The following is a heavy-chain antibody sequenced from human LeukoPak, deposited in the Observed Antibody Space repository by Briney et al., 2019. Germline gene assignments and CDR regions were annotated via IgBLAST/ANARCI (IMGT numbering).Heavy chain of an antibody. D-gene: IGHD3-22*01. CDR1: GFIFSSYG. V-gene: IGHV3-33*01. Sequence: GRSLRLSCAASGFIFSSYGMHRVRQAPGKGLEWVAVIWYDGSNKQYADSAKGRFTISRDNSKNTLYLEMNSLRAEDTAVYYCARSYDRSGYYFRMVEYWGQGTLVTVSS. J-gene: IGHJ4*02. CDR2: IWYDGSNK. CDR3: ARSYDRSGYYFRMVEY.